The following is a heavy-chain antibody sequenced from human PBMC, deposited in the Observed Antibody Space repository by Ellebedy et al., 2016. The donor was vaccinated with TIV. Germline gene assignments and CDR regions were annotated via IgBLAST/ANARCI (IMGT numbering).Heavy chain of an antibody. CDR2: IYYSGST. Sequence: MPSETLSLTCTVSGGSVDNSAHYWTWVRQPPGKGLQWIANIYYSGSTYYNPSLKRRVTISLNTSKNQFSLRLTSVTAADTAVYYCAIDPIVGPTPYNFDSWGQGTLVTVSS. CDR3: AIDPIVGPTPYNFDS. J-gene: IGHJ4*02. CDR1: GGSVDNSAHY. V-gene: IGHV4-39*07. D-gene: IGHD1-26*01.